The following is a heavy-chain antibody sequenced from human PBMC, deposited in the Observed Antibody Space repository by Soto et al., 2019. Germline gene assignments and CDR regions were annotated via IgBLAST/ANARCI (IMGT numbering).Heavy chain of an antibody. CDR1: GYTFTSYG. Sequence: ASVKVSCKASGYTFTSYGIGWVRQAPGQGLEWMGWISAYNGNTNYAQKLQGRVTMTTDTSTSTAYMELRSLRSDDTAVYYCARDILDIVVVPAAQGSYYRMDVWGQGTTVTVSS. CDR2: ISAYNGNT. J-gene: IGHJ6*02. V-gene: IGHV1-18*04. D-gene: IGHD2-2*01. CDR3: ARDILDIVVVPAAQGSYYRMDV.